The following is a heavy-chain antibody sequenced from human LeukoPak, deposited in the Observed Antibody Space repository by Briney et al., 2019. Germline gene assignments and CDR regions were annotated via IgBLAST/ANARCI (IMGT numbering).Heavy chain of an antibody. CDR1: GFTFSSYS. CDR3: ARGEGYCSSTSCYTTDDAFDI. J-gene: IGHJ3*02. D-gene: IGHD2-2*02. CDR2: ISSSSSYI. V-gene: IGHV3-21*01. Sequence: SGGSLRLSCAASGFTFSSYSMTWVRQAPGKGLEWVSSISSSSSYIYYADSVKGRFTISRDNAKNSLYLQMNSLRAEDTAVYYCARGEGYCSSTSCYTTDDAFDIWGQGTMVTVSS.